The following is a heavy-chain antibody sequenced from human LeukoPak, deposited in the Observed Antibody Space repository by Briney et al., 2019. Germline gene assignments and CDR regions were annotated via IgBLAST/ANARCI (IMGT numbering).Heavy chain of an antibody. Sequence: ASVTVSCKASGYTFTSYGISWVRQAPGQGLEWMGWISAYNGNTNYAQKLQGRVTMTTDSSTSTGYMELKNLRSDDTATFYCVRAPADPLRPFGMNVWGQGTTVIVSS. CDR2: ISAYNGNT. CDR3: VRAPADPLRPFGMNV. D-gene: IGHD3-16*01. J-gene: IGHJ6*02. V-gene: IGHV1-18*01. CDR1: GYTFTSYG.